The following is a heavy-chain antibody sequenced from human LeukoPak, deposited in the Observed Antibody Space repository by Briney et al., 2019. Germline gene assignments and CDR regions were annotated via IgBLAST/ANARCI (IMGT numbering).Heavy chain of an antibody. CDR1: GGSISSYY. Sequence: SETLSLTCTVSGGSISSYYWSWIRQPPGKGLEWIGYIYYSGSTTYNPSLKSRVTISVDTSKNQFSLKLSSVTAADTAVYYCARGEGDTAMVYFDYWGQGTLVTVSS. V-gene: IGHV4-59*01. CDR3: ARGEGDTAMVYFDY. D-gene: IGHD5-18*01. CDR2: IYYSGST. J-gene: IGHJ4*02.